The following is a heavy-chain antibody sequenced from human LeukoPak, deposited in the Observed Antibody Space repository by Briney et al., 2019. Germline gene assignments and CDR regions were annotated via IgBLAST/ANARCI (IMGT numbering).Heavy chain of an antibody. J-gene: IGHJ4*02. D-gene: IGHD2-15*01. CDR1: GFPFCSFA. V-gene: IGHV3-23*01. Sequence: GGSLRLSCGVSGFPFCSFAMSCVRQAPGKGLEWVSAISGSGGSTYSADSVKGRFTISRDNPKNSLYLQMSSRRAEDRAVYYCAAGTYCSGGSCMPAIFDYWGQGTLVTVSS. CDR2: ISGSGGST. CDR3: AAGTYCSGGSCMPAIFDY.